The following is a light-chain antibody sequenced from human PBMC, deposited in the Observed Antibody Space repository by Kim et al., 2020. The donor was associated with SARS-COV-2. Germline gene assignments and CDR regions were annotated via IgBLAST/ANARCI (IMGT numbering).Light chain of an antibody. V-gene: IGLV3-1*01. CDR3: QASDSSAYVL. J-gene: IGLJ2*01. Sequence: VSPGQTATIACSGDNLGNKYACWYQQKPGQSPVLVISQDNKRPSGIPDRFSGSNSGNTATLTISGTKAMDEADYYCQASDSSAYVLFGGGTQLTFL. CDR2: QDN. CDR1: NLGNKY.